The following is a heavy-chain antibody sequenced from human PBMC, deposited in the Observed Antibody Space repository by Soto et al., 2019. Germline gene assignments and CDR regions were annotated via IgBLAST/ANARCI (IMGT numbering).Heavy chain of an antibody. CDR1: GFTFSSYA. Sequence: EVQLLESGGGLVQPGGSLRLSGTASGFTFSSYAMNWVRQAPGRGLELVSVISGSGGSTYYADSVKGRLTISRDNSKNTLYLQMNSLRAEDTAVYYCARRGSGSYYDYWGQGTLVTVSS. CDR2: ISGSGGST. CDR3: ARRGSGSYYDY. D-gene: IGHD1-26*01. J-gene: IGHJ4*02. V-gene: IGHV3-23*01.